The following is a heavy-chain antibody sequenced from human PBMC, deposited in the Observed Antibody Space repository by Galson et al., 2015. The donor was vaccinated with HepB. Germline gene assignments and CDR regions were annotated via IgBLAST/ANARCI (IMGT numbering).Heavy chain of an antibody. CDR1: GFTFSNYS. CDR2: IGRSSSPI. CDR3: ARDGGGSVSPMDW. D-gene: IGHD3/OR15-3a*01. J-gene: IGHJ4*02. Sequence: SLRLSCAASGFTFSNYSMNWVRQAPGKGLEWVSYIGRSSSPIYYADSLKGRFSISRDNAKNSLYLEMNSLRVEDTAVYYCARDGGGSVSPMDWWGPGTLVTVSS. V-gene: IGHV3-48*01.